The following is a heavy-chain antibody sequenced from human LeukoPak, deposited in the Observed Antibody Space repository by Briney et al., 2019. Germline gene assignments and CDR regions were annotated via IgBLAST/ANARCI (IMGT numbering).Heavy chain of an antibody. CDR3: ARDQGSGWYAPLDY. J-gene: IGHJ4*02. CDR1: GFSITSGYY. V-gene: IGHV4-38-2*02. D-gene: IGHD6-19*01. CDR2: IYHIGST. Sequence: SETLSLTCIVSGFSITSGYYWGWIRQPPGKGLEWIGSIYHIGSTYYSPSLKSRVSLSVDTSKNQFSLKLSSVTAADTAVYYCARDQGSGWYAPLDYWGQGTLVTVSS.